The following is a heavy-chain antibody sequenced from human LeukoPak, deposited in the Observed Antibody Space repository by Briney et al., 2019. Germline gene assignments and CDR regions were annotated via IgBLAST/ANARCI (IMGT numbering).Heavy chain of an antibody. Sequence: SQTLSLTCTVSGGSVSSGSYYWSWIRQPAVKGLEWIGLIYTSGSTNYNPSLKSRVTISVDTSKNQFSLKLSSVTAADTAVYYCAREFAYWGQGTLVTVSS. J-gene: IGHJ4*02. CDR3: AREFAY. V-gene: IGHV4-61*02. CDR1: GGSVSSGSYY. CDR2: IYTSGST.